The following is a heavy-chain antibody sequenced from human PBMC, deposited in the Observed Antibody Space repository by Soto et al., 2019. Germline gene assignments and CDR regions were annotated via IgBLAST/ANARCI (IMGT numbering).Heavy chain of an antibody. D-gene: IGHD6-13*01. Sequence: PGGSLRLSCAASGFTFSSYGMHWVRQAPGKGLEWVAVIWYDGSNKYYADSVKGRFTISRDNSKNTLYLQMNSLRDEDTAVYYCASLAAAGIFPMGFDPWGQGTLVTVSS. CDR3: ASLAAAGIFPMGFDP. V-gene: IGHV3-33*01. CDR1: GFTFSSYG. J-gene: IGHJ5*02. CDR2: IWYDGSNK.